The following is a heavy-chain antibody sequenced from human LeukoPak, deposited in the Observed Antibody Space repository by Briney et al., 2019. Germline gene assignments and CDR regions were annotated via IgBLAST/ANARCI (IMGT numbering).Heavy chain of an antibody. D-gene: IGHD2-15*01. V-gene: IGHV4-31*03. CDR2: IYYSGST. CDR1: GGSISRGGYY. Sequence: SQTLSLTCTVSGGSISRGGYYWTWIRQHPGKGLEWIGYIYYSGSTFYNPSLKSRVTISVDTSKNQFSLRLSSVTAADTAVYYCALGYCGGGSCYAREYFQHWGQGTLVTVSS. J-gene: IGHJ1*01. CDR3: ALGYCGGGSCYAREYFQH.